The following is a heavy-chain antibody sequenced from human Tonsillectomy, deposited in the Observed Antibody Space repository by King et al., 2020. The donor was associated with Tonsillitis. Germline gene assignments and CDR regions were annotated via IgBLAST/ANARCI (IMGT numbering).Heavy chain of an antibody. CDR1: GGSISSGGYS. D-gene: IGHD3-10*01. CDR2: IYHSGST. J-gene: IGHJ1*01. CDR3: ASGPAALGWFGELLPDEYFQH. V-gene: IGHV4-30-2*01. Sequence: QLQESGSGLVKPSQTLSLTCAVSGGSISSGGYSWSWIRQPPGKGLEWIGYIYHSGSTYYNPSLKSRVTISVDRSKNQFSLKLSSVTAADTAVYYCASGPAALGWFGELLPDEYFQHWGQGTLVTVSS.